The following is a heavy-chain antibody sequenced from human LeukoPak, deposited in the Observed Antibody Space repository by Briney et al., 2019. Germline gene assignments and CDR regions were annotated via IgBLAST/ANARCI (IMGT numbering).Heavy chain of an antibody. D-gene: IGHD3-22*01. Sequence: ASVKVSCXASGYTFTTYYMHWVRQAHGQGLEWMGIINPSGGSTSYAQKFQDRVTMTRDTSTGTVYMELSSLRSEDTAVYYCARASDSSGYYAPQHYFDYWGQGTPVTVSS. J-gene: IGHJ4*02. CDR2: INPSGGST. CDR1: GYTFTTYY. CDR3: ARASDSSGYYAPQHYFDY. V-gene: IGHV1-46*03.